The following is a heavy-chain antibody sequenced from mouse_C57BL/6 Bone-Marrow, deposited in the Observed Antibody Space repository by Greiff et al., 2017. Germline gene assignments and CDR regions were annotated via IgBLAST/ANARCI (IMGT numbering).Heavy chain of an antibody. CDR2: ISGGGGNT. Sequence: EVKLVESGGGLVKPGGSLKLSCAASGFTFSSYTMSWVRQTPEKRLQWVAAISGGGGNTYYHDSVKGRFTISRDNDKNILYLQMSSLRSEDTALYYCSRQVTTVLATKYFDVWGTGTTVTVSS. J-gene: IGHJ1*03. CDR1: GFTFSSYT. V-gene: IGHV5-9*01. D-gene: IGHD1-1*01. CDR3: SRQVTTVLATKYFDV.